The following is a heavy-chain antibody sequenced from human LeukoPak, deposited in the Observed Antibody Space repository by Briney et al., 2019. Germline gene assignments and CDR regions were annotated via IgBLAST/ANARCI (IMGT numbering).Heavy chain of an antibody. Sequence: PSETLSLTCAVYGGSFSGYYWSWIRQPPGKGLEWIGEINHSGSTNYNPSLKSRVTISVDTSKNQFSLKLSSVTAADTAVYYCARGRITMIVVNSNLLDYWGQGTLVTVSS. CDR1: GGSFSGYY. CDR2: INHSGST. D-gene: IGHD3-22*01. CDR3: ARGRITMIVVNSNLLDY. J-gene: IGHJ4*02. V-gene: IGHV4-34*01.